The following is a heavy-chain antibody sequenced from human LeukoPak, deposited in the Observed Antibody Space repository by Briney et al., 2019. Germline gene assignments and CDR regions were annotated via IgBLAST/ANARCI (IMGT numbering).Heavy chain of an antibody. CDR2: ISPNSGAT. CDR1: GYTFTGYY. J-gene: IGHJ4*02. CDR3: ARLGGGSSWSNFDY. V-gene: IGHV1-2*02. D-gene: IGHD6-13*01. Sequence: ASVKVSCKASGYTFTGYYMHWVRQAPGQGLEWMGWISPNSGATNYAQKFQARVTMTGDTSISTAYMELSSLRSDDTAVYYCARLGGGSSWSNFDYWGQGTLVTASS.